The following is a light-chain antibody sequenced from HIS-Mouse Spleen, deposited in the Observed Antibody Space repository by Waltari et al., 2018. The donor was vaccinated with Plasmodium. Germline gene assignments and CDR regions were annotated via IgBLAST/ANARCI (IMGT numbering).Light chain of an antibody. V-gene: IGKV1-33*01. CDR2: DAS. Sequence: DIQMTQSPSSLSASVGDRVTITCQASQDISNYLNWYQQKPGKAPKLLIYDASNLETGVPSRFSGSGSGTDSTFTISSLQPEDIATYYCQQYDNLLRFTFGPGTKVDIK. CDR1: QDISNY. CDR3: QQYDNLLRFT. J-gene: IGKJ3*01.